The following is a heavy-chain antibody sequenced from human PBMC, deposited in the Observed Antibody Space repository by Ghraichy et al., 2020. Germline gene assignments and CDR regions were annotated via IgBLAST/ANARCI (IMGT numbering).Heavy chain of an antibody. CDR2: IYNSGST. V-gene: IGHV4-61*02. CDR1: GGSISSGSYY. Sequence: SETLSLTCTVSGGSISSGSYYWSWIRQPAGKGLEWIGRIYNSGSTNYNPSLNSRVTMSVDTPKNQFFLRLNSVTAADTSVYYCARVVPVTGLRGDAIDIWGQGTMVTVSS. CDR3: ARVVPVTGLRGDAIDI. D-gene: IGHD6-19*01. J-gene: IGHJ3*02.